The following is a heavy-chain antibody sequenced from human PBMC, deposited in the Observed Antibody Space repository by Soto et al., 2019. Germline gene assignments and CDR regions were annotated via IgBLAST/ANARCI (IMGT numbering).Heavy chain of an antibody. CDR1: GYTFTSYD. J-gene: IGHJ4*02. CDR2: MNPNSGNT. V-gene: IGHV1-8*01. CDR3: ATQAAPYDFWSGYPRDYYFDY. D-gene: IGHD3-3*01. Sequence: ASVKVSCKASGYTFTSYDINWVRQATGQGLEWMGWMNPNSGNTGYAQKFQGRFTISRDNAKNTLYLQMNSLRDEDTAVYYCATQAAPYDFWSGYPRDYYFDYWGQGTLVTVSS.